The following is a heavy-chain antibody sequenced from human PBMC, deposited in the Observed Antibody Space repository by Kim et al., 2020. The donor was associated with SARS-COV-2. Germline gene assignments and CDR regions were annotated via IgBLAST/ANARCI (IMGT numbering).Heavy chain of an antibody. CDR1: GFTVSNSY. CDR3: ARGARFSAIVDF. Sequence: GGSLRLSCAASGFTVSNSYMTWIRQAPGKGLEWVSVIYDGGTTHYADSVKGRFTISRDSPKNTLYLQMNSLSVEDTAIYYCARGARFSAIVDFWGQGTLV. V-gene: IGHV3-53*01. J-gene: IGHJ4*02. CDR2: IYDGGTT. D-gene: IGHD3-3*01.